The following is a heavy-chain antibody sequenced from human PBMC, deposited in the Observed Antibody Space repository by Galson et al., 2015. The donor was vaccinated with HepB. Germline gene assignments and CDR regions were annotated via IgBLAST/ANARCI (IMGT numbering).Heavy chain of an antibody. CDR2: IVVGSGNT. D-gene: IGHD3-9*01. CDR1: GFTFTSSA. CDR3: AAVGNYDILTGYFPYFDY. Sequence: SVKVSCKASGFTFTSSAVQWVRQARGQRLEWIGWIVVGSGNTNYAQKFQEKVTITRDMSTSTAYMELSSLRSEDTAVYYCAAVGNYDILTGYFPYFDYWGQGTLVTVSS. J-gene: IGHJ4*02. V-gene: IGHV1-58*01.